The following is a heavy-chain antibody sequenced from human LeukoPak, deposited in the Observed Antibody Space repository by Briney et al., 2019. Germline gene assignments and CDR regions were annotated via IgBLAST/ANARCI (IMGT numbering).Heavy chain of an antibody. CDR1: GFAFSTYA. CDR3: AKADYGDYFDF. J-gene: IGHJ4*02. D-gene: IGHD4-17*01. Sequence: PGGSLRLSCAASGFAFSTYAMSWVRQAPGEGLECVSTINSGGTTYYADSVKGRFTISRDNSKNTVYLQMNSLRADDTALYYCAKADYGDYFDFWGQGTLVTVSS. CDR2: INSGGTT. V-gene: IGHV3-23*01.